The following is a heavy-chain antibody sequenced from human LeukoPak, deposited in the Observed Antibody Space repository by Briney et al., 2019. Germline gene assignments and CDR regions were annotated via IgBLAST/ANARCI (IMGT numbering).Heavy chain of an antibody. V-gene: IGHV4-34*01. CDR3: ARGAGWWDY. CDR1: GGSFSGYY. D-gene: IGHD2-15*01. CDR2: INQSGST. J-gene: IGHJ4*02. Sequence: SETLSLTCAVYGGSFSGYYWSWIRQPPGQGLEWIGEINQSGSTNYNPSLERRVTMSVDTSKNQVFLKLTSVTAADTAVYYCARGAGWWDYWGQGTLVTVSS.